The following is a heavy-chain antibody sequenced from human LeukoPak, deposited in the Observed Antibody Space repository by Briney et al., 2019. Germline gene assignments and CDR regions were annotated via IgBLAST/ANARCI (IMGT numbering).Heavy chain of an antibody. J-gene: IGHJ4*02. CDR1: EVTFSAYG. CDR2: IRYDGSDT. Sequence: GGSLRLSCAASEVTFSAYGMHWVRQAPGKGLEWVAFIRYDGSDTYYADSVKGRFTISRDNSKNTLYLQMNSLRAEDTAVYYCAKQVHTYYYGSGSSDWGQGTLVTVSS. V-gene: IGHV3-30*02. D-gene: IGHD3-10*01. CDR3: AKQVHTYYYGSGSSD.